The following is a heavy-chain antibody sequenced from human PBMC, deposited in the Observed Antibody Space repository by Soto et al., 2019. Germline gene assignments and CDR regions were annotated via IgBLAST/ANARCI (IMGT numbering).Heavy chain of an antibody. J-gene: IGHJ4*02. D-gene: IGHD6-6*01. CDR2: IGTAGDT. Sequence: GGSLRLSCAASGFTFSSYDMHWVRQATGKGLEWVSAIGTAGDTYYPGSVKGRFTISRENAKNSLYLQMNSLRAEDTAVYYCARESIAARPTSSEFDYWGQGTLVTVSS. CDR1: GFTFSSYD. CDR3: ARESIAARPTSSEFDY. V-gene: IGHV3-13*01.